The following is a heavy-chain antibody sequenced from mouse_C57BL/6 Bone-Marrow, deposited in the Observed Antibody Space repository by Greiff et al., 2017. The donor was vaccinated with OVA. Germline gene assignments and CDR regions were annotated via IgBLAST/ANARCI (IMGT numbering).Heavy chain of an antibody. CDR1: GFNIKNTY. D-gene: IGHD1-1*01. CDR2: IDPANGNT. CDR3: ALPWAGILFYGAMDY. V-gene: IGHV14-3*01. Sequence: EVQLQQSVAELVRPGASVKLSCTASGFNIKNTYMHWVKQRPEQGLEWIGRIDPANGNTKYAPKFQGKATITVDTSSNTAYLQLSSLTSEDTAIYYCALPWAGILFYGAMDYWGQGTSVTVSS. J-gene: IGHJ4*01.